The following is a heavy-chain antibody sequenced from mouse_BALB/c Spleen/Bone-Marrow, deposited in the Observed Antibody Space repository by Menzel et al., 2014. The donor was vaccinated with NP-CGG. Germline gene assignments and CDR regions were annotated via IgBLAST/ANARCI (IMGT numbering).Heavy chain of an antibody. CDR3: ARSLYGYDWYFDV. J-gene: IGHJ1*01. D-gene: IGHD2-2*01. Sequence: EVQLQQSGPELVKPGDSVKMSCKASGYTFTSYVMHWVKQKPGQGLEWIGNINPYNDGTKYNEKFKGKAPLTSDKSSSTAYMELSSLTSEDSAVYYCARSLYGYDWYFDVWGAGTTVTVSS. V-gene: IGHV1-14*01. CDR2: INPYNDGT. CDR1: GYTFTSYV.